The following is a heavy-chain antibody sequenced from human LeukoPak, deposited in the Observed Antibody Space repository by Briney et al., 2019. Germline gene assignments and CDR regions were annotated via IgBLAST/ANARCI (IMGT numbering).Heavy chain of an antibody. CDR1: GYSISSGYY. J-gene: IGHJ6*03. Sequence: SETLSLTCTVSGYSISSGYYWGWIRQPPGKGLEWIGSIYHSGSTYYNPSLKSRVTISVDTSKNQFSLKLSSVTAADTAVYYCARYYVGYMDVWGKGTTVTVSS. D-gene: IGHD3-10*02. V-gene: IGHV4-38-2*02. CDR2: IYHSGST. CDR3: ARYYVGYMDV.